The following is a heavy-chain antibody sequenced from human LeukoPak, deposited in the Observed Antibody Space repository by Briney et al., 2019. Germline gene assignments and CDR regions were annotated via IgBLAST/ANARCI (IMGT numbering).Heavy chain of an antibody. CDR3: ARKFCSSTSCYRWFDP. V-gene: IGHV1-69*13. J-gene: IGHJ5*02. CDR1: GGTFSSYA. Sequence: ASVKVSCKASGGTFSSYAISWVRQAPGQGLEWMGGIIPIFGTANYAQKFQGRVTITADESTSTAYIELSSLRSEDTAVYYCARKFCSSTSCYRWFDPWGQGTLVTVSS. CDR2: IIPIFGTA. D-gene: IGHD2-2*01.